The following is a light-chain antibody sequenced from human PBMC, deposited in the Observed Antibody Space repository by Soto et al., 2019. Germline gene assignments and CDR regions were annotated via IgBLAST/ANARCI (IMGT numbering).Light chain of an antibody. CDR3: QQYDNSAGFT. J-gene: IGKJ3*01. V-gene: IGKV3-20*01. CDR1: QSVSSTF. CDR2: GAS. Sequence: EIVLTQYPGTLSLSPGERAALSCRASQSVSSTFFAWYQQKPGQAPRLLIYGASSRATGIPDRFSGSGSGEDFTLTINRLEPEDFAVYYCQQYDNSAGFTFGPGTKVDIK.